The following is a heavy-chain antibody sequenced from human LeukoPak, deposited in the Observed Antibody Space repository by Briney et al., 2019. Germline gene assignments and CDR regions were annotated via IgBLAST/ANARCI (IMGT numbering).Heavy chain of an antibody. CDR2: MNPNSGNT. D-gene: IGHD6-19*01. CDR1: GYSFTDYD. V-gene: IGHV1-8*01. Sequence: ASVKVSCKASGYSFTDYDINWVRQATGQGLEWMGWMNPNSGNTGYAQKFQGRVTITRNTSISTAYMELSSLRSEDTAVYYCARGPGYSSGWVYYYYYYMDVWGKGTTVTVSS. J-gene: IGHJ6*03. CDR3: ARGPGYSSGWVYYYYYYMDV.